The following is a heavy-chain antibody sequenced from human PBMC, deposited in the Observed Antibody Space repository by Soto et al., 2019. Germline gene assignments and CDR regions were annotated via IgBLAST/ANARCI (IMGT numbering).Heavy chain of an antibody. CDR2: MNPNSGNT. CDR3: ARALIDYGDIDY. V-gene: IGHV1-8*02. J-gene: IGHJ4*02. CDR1: WYTFTPYD. D-gene: IGHD4-17*01. Sequence: APVKGSFKAFWYTFTPYDINRGGQATGQGLEWMGWMNPNSGNTGYAQKFQGRVTMTRNTSISTAYMELSSLRSEDTAVYYCARALIDYGDIDYWGQGTLVTVSS.